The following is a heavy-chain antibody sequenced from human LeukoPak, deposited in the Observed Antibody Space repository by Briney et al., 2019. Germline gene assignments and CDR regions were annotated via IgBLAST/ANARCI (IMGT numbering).Heavy chain of an antibody. Sequence: GGSLRLSCAVSEYTFSSYDMHWVRQAPGKELEWVADITNDGNSQYYADSVKGRFTISRDNAKNTLYLQMNSLRAEDTAVYYCARAVNYYDSSGYSGGGSYYYYMGVWGKRTTVTVSS. D-gene: IGHD3-22*01. CDR3: ARAVNYYDSSGYSGGGSYYYYMGV. CDR2: ITNDGNSQ. CDR1: EYTFSSYD. J-gene: IGHJ6*03. V-gene: IGHV3-30-3*01.